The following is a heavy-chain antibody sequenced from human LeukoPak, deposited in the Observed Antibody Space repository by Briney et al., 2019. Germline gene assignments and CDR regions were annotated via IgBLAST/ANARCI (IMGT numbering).Heavy chain of an antibody. CDR2: IYYSGST. V-gene: IGHV4-31*03. CDR3: ARVPIPPLCSSTSCYSIDY. D-gene: IGHD2-2*01. CDR1: GGSISSGGYY. Sequence: SETLSLTCTVSGGSISSGGYYWSWIRQHPGKGLEWIGYIYYSGSTYYNPSLKSRVTISVDTSKNQFSLKLSSVTAADTAVYYCARVPIPPLCSSTSCYSIDYWGKGTLVTVSS. J-gene: IGHJ4*02.